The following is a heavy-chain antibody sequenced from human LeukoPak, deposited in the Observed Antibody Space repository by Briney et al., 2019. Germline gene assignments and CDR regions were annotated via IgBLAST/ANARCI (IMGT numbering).Heavy chain of an antibody. CDR1: GYTFTIYD. CDR3: AKGIPLDYYYYGMDV. V-gene: IGHV1-8*01. J-gene: IGHJ6*02. CDR2: MNPNSGNT. Sequence: ASVTVSFTASGYTFTIYDINWVRQAPGQGLEWVGWMNPNSGNTGYAQKFQGRVTMTRNTSISTAYMELSSLRSEDTAVYYCAKGIPLDYYYYGMDVWGQGTTVTVSS.